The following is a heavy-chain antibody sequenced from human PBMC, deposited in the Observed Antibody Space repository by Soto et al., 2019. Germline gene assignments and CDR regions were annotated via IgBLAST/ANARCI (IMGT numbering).Heavy chain of an antibody. D-gene: IGHD4-17*01. J-gene: IGHJ4*02. CDR2: IYPGDSDT. V-gene: IGHV5-51*01. Sequence: ESLKISCKGSGYSFTSYWIGWVRQMPGKGLEWMGIIYPGDSDTRYSPSFQGQVTISADKSIGTAYLQWSSLKASDTAMYYCARHLGPDYGDFWQPNDDWGQGTLVTVSS. CDR1: GYSFTSYW. CDR3: ARHLGPDYGDFWQPNDD.